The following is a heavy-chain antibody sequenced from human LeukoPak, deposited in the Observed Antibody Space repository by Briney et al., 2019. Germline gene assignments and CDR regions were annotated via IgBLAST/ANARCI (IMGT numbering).Heavy chain of an antibody. CDR2: INPSGGST. D-gene: IGHD6-19*01. CDR1: GYTCTSYY. J-gene: IGHJ3*02. CDR3: ARVHEAVAGRRGAFDI. V-gene: IGHV1-46*01. Sequence: ASVKVSCKASGYTCTSYYMHWVRQAPGQGLEWMGIINPSGGSTSYAQKFQGRVTMTRDTSTSTVYMELSSLRSEDTAVYYCARVHEAVAGRRGAFDIWGQGTMVTVSS.